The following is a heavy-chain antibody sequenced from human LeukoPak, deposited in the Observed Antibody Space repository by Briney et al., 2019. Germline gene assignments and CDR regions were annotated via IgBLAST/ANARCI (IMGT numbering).Heavy chain of an antibody. J-gene: IGHJ4*02. D-gene: IGHD5-12*01. Sequence: PGESLRLSCAVSGFTFNSYSMHWVRQAPGKGLEWVSFISSSSSYIYYADSVKGRFTISRNNAKNSLYLQMNSLRAEDTAVYYCAKARGNSGYDFDSRGQGTLVTVSS. V-gene: IGHV3-21*01. CDR2: ISSSSSYI. CDR3: AKARGNSGYDFDS. CDR1: GFTFNSYS.